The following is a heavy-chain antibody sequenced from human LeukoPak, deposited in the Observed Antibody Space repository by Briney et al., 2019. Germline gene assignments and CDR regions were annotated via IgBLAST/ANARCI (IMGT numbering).Heavy chain of an antibody. Sequence: SETLSLTCTVSGGSISSYYWSWIRQPPAKGLEWIGYIYYSGSTNYNPSLKSRVTISVDTSKNQFSLKLSSVTAADTAVYYCARSRPYSGYDNYYYYMDVWGKGTTVTVSS. CDR3: ARSRPYSGYDNYYYYMDV. J-gene: IGHJ6*03. D-gene: IGHD5-12*01. V-gene: IGHV4-59*12. CDR2: IYYSGST. CDR1: GGSISSYY.